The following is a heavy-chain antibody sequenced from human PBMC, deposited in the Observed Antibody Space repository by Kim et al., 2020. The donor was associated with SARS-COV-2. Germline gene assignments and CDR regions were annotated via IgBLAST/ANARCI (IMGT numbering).Heavy chain of an antibody. CDR1: GFTFSNYW. Sequence: GGSLRLSCAASGFTFSNYWMSWVRQAPGKGLEWVANINRDGSGMFYVDSVKGRFTISRDDAKKSLYLLMNSLRAEDAAVYYCSRAGYISTWDVWGQGTT. V-gene: IGHV3-7*01. J-gene: IGHJ6*02. D-gene: IGHD6-13*01. CDR2: INRDGSGM. CDR3: SRAGYISTWDV.